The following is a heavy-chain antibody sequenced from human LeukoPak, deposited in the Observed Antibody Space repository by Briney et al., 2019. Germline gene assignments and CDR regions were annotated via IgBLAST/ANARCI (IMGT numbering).Heavy chain of an antibody. J-gene: IGHJ5*02. CDR3: VKDWHILTGRNCFDP. CDR1: GYTFNNYG. D-gene: IGHD3-9*01. V-gene: IGHV1-18*01. CDR2: VSSYNGDT. Sequence: ASVRVSCKTSGYTFNNYGISWVRQAPGQGLEWMGWVSSYNGDTNYAQKVQGRVTMSTDTSTRTAYMELRSLRFDDTAIYYCVKDWHILTGRNCFDPWGQGTLVTVSS.